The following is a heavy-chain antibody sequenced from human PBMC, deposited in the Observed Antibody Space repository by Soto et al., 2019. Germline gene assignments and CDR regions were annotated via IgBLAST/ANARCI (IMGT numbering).Heavy chain of an antibody. CDR2: VSGSGGTT. Sequence: EVQLLESGGGLVQPGGSLRLSCAASGFTFSNYAMSWVRQAPGKGLEWVSAVSGSGGTTYYADSLRGRFTISRDNSKNTLYLQMNSLRAEDTAIYFCARCTVDTIVTSDWCNWFDPWGQGTLVTVSS. D-gene: IGHD5-18*01. J-gene: IGHJ5*02. V-gene: IGHV3-23*01. CDR1: GFTFSNYA. CDR3: ARCTVDTIVTSDWCNWFDP.